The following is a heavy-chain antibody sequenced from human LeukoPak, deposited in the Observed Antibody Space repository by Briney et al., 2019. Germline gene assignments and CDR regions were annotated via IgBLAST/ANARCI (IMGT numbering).Heavy chain of an antibody. CDR1: GGSISSYY. Sequence: KPSETLSLACTVSGGSISSYYWSWIRQPPGKGLEWIGYIYHSGSTDYNSSLKSRVTISEDTSKKQFSLKVSSVTAADTAVYYCARGRANVAAADNWFDPWGQGTLVTVSS. J-gene: IGHJ5*02. CDR3: ARGRANVAAADNWFDP. V-gene: IGHV4-59*01. CDR2: IYHSGST. D-gene: IGHD6-13*01.